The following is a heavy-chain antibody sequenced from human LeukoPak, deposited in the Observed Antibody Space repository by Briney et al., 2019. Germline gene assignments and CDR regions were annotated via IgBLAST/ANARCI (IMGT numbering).Heavy chain of an antibody. CDR1: GSYW. CDR2: ISGSGGST. D-gene: IGHD1-1*01. CDR3: AKVSVLEYFQH. Sequence: GGSLRLSCAASGSYWMHWVRQAPGKGLVWVSAISGSGGSTYYADSVKGRFTISRDNSKNTLYLQMNSLRAEDTAVYYCAKVSVLEYFQHWGQGTLVTVSS. J-gene: IGHJ1*01. V-gene: IGHV3-23*01.